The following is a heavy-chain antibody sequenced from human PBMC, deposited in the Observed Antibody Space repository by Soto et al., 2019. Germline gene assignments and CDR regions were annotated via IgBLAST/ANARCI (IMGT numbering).Heavy chain of an antibody. CDR2: IYHSGST. CDR3: ARGAGRITRYYFDY. D-gene: IGHD1-1*01. CDR1: SGSISSSNW. Sequence: QVQLQESGPGLVKPSGTLSLTCAVSSGSISSSNWWSWVRQPPGKGLEGIGEIYHSGSTNYNPSRTSRVTLPVAKSKNQFSLKLSSVTAADTAVYYCARGAGRITRYYFDYWGQGTLVTVSS. J-gene: IGHJ4*02. V-gene: IGHV4-4*02.